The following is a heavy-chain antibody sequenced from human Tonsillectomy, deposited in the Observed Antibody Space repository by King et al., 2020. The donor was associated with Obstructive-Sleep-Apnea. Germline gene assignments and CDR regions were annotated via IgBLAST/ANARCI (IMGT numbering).Heavy chain of an antibody. CDR3: ARGSWSGEFDP. V-gene: IGHV1-46*01. J-gene: IGHJ5*02. CDR2: INPSGGST. CDR1: GYTFSSYY. D-gene: IGHD3-3*01. Sequence: QLVQSGAEVKKPGASVKVSCKASGYTFSSYYMHWVRQAPGQGLEWMGIINPSGGSTSYAQKFQGRVTITRDTSTSTVYMELSSLRSEDTAVYYCARGSWSGEFDPWGQGTLVTVSS.